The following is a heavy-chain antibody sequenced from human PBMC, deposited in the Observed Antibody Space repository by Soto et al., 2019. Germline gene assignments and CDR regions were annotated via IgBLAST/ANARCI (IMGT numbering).Heavy chain of an antibody. CDR1: GYTFTNYW. Sequence: GESLKISCKGSGYTFTNYWIGWVRQMPGKGLEWMGIIYPGDSDTKYNPSFQGQVTISADRSITTTYLQWSSLKASDTAIYYCAASIFYYGMDVWGQGTTVTVSS. CDR3: AASIFYYGMDV. J-gene: IGHJ6*02. CDR2: IYPGDSDT. V-gene: IGHV5-51*01.